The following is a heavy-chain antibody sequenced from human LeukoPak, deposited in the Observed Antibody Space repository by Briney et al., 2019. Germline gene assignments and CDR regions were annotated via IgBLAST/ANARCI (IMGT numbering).Heavy chain of an antibody. V-gene: IGHV4-39*07. CDR3: ARGRGYTAMATYYYYYYMDV. J-gene: IGHJ6*03. D-gene: IGHD5-18*01. CDR2: IYYSGKT. CDR1: GGSISSSSYY. Sequence: SETLSLTCTVSGGSISSSSYYWGWIRQPPGKGLEWIVSIYYSGKTYYNPSPKRRLTISVDTSTNQFSLKLTSVTAADTAVYYCARGRGYTAMATYYYYYYMDVWGKGTTVTVSS.